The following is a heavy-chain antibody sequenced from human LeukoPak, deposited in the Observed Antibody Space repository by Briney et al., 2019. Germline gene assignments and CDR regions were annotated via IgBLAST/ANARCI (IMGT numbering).Heavy chain of an antibody. D-gene: IGHD6-19*01. V-gene: IGHV1-2*02. CDR2: INPNSGGT. CDR3: ARGKAVAGFRVQDY. CDR1: GYTFTGYY. J-gene: IGHJ4*02. Sequence: GASVKVSCKASGYTFTGYYMHWVRQAPGQGLEWMGWINPNSGGTNYAQKFQGRVTMTRDASISTAYMELSRLRSDDTAVYYCARGKAVAGFRVQDYWGQGTLVTVSS.